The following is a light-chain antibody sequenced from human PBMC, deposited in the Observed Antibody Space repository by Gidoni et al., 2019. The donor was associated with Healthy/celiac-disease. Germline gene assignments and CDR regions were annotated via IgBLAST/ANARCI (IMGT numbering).Light chain of an antibody. J-gene: IGLJ2*01. CDR3: GTWDSSLSAEV. CDR1: SSNIGNNY. Sequence: QSVLPQPPSVSAAPGQKVTISCSGSSSNIGNNYVSWYQQLPGTAPKLLIYENNKRPSGIPDRFSGSKSGTSATLGITGLQTGDEADYYCGTWDSSLSAEVFGGGTKLTVL. V-gene: IGLV1-51*02. CDR2: ENN.